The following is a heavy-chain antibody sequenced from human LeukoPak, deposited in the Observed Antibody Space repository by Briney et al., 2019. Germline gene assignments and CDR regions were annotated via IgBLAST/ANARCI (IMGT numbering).Heavy chain of an antibody. D-gene: IGHD6-19*01. CDR1: GFTVSSNY. V-gene: IGHV3-21*01. CDR3: ARQNSGWSFFDY. Sequence: PGGSLRLSCAASGFTVSSNYMSWVRQAPGKGLEWVSSISSSSSYIYYADSVKGRFTISRDNAKNSLYLQMNSLRAEDTAVYYCARQNSGWSFFDYWGQGTLVTVSS. CDR2: ISSSSSYI. J-gene: IGHJ4*02.